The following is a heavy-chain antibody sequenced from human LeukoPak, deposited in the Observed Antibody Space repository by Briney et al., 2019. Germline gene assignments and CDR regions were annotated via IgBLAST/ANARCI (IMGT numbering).Heavy chain of an antibody. CDR1: GYTFTTYD. D-gene: IGHD3-10*01. Sequence: SVKVSCRASGYTFTTYDINWVRQAPGQGLEWMGGIIPTFGTANYAQKFQGRVTITADKSTSTAYMELSSLRSEDTAVYYCASTGSLVRGVTDYWGQGTLVTVSS. CDR3: ASTGSLVRGVTDY. V-gene: IGHV1-69*06. CDR2: IIPTFGTA. J-gene: IGHJ4*02.